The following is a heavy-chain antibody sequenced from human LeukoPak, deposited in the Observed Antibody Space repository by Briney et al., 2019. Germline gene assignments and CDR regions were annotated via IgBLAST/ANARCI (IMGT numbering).Heavy chain of an antibody. Sequence: PSETLSLTCAVYGGSFSGYYWSWIRQPPGKGLEWIGEINHGGSTNYNPSLKSRVTISVDTSKNQFSLKLSSVTAADTAVYYCARRLRGGYSYGHWGQGTLVTVSS. V-gene: IGHV4-34*01. CDR2: INHGGST. D-gene: IGHD5-18*01. CDR3: ARRLRGGYSYGH. J-gene: IGHJ4*02. CDR1: GGSFSGYY.